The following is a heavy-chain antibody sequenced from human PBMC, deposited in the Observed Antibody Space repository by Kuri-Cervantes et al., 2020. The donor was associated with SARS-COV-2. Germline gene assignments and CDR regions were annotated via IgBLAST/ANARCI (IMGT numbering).Heavy chain of an antibody. CDR2: IYYSGST. CDR1: GGSISSNY. J-gene: IGHJ6*02. Sequence: GSLRLSCTVSGGSISSNYWSWIRQPPGKGLEWIGYIYYSGSTNYNPSLKSRITISVDTSKNQFSLKLSSVTAADTAVYYCSRPYYGMDVWGQGTTVTVSS. CDR3: SRPYYGMDV. V-gene: IGHV4-59*12.